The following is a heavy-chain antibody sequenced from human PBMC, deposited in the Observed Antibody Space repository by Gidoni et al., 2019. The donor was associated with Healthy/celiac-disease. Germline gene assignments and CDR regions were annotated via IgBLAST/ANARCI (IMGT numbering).Heavy chain of an antibody. Sequence: QVQLVESGGGVVHPGRSLRLSCAASGFPFSSYGMHWVRQAPGKGLEWVAVIWYDGSNKYYADSVKGRFTISRDNSKNTLYLQMNSLRAEDTAVYYCARDITTMGAFDIWGQGTMVTVSS. CDR3: ARDITTMGAFDI. CDR1: GFPFSSYG. D-gene: IGHD3-22*01. CDR2: IWYDGSNK. V-gene: IGHV3-33*01. J-gene: IGHJ3*02.